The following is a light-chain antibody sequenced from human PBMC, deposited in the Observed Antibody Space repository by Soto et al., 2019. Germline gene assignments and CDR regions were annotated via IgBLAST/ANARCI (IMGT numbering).Light chain of an antibody. CDR1: SSDVGGYNL. CDR2: EAS. Sequence: QSALTQPASVSGSPGQSITISCTGTSSDVGGYNLVSWYQQHPGKAPKLMIYEASKRPSGVSNRFSGYRSGNTASLTISGLQAEDEDDYHCCSYAGSSTLVFGGGTKLTVL. J-gene: IGLJ3*02. CDR3: CSYAGSSTLV. V-gene: IGLV2-23*01.